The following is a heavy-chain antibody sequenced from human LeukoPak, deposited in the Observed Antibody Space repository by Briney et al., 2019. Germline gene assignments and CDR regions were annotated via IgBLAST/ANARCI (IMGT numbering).Heavy chain of an antibody. CDR1: GFTFSSYG. CDR3: AGGTYSSGWDPGY. D-gene: IGHD6-19*01. V-gene: IGHV3-33*08. Sequence: PGGSLRLSCAASGFTFSSYGMHWVRQAPGKGLEWVAVMWYDGSDKYHADSVKGRFTISRDNSKNTLYLQMNSLRAEDTAMYYCAGGTYSSGWDPGYWGQGTLVTVSS. J-gene: IGHJ4*02. CDR2: MWYDGSDK.